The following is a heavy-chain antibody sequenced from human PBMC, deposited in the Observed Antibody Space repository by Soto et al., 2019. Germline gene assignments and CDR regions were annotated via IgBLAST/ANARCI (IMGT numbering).Heavy chain of an antibody. V-gene: IGHV3-30-3*01. Sequence: QPGGSLRLSCAASGFTFSSYAMHWVRQAPGKGLEWVAVISYDGSNKYYADSVKGRFTISRDNSKNTLYLQMNSLRAEDTAVYYCARFGYYDSSGYFDYWGQGTLVTVSS. CDR1: GFTFSSYA. J-gene: IGHJ4*02. D-gene: IGHD3-22*01. CDR3: ARFGYYDSSGYFDY. CDR2: ISYDGSNK.